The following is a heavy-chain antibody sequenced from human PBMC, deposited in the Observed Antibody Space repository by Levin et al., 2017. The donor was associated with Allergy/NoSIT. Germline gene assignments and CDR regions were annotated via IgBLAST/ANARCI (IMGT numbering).Heavy chain of an antibody. CDR1: GGTFSSYA. D-gene: IGHD5-12*01. Sequence: PGESLKISCKASGGTFSSYAISWVRQAPGQGLEWMGGIIPIFGTANYAQKFQGRVTITADESTSTAYMELSSLRSEDTAVYYCARDLARLRHTGPFDYWGQGTLVTVSS. J-gene: IGHJ4*02. V-gene: IGHV1-69*01. CDR3: ARDLARLRHTGPFDY. CDR2: IIPIFGTA.